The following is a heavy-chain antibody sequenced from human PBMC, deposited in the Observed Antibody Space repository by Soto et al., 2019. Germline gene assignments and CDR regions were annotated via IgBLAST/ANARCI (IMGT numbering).Heavy chain of an antibody. Sequence: QVQLVQSGAEVKKPGSSVKVSCKASGGTFSSYTISWVRQAPGQGLEWMGRIIPILGIANYAQKFQGRVTITADKSTSTAYMELSNLRSEDTAVYYCARDVAAEVSDPWGQGTLVTVSS. D-gene: IGHD2-21*01. CDR2: IIPILGIA. J-gene: IGHJ5*02. CDR3: ARDVAAEVSDP. CDR1: GGTFSSYT. V-gene: IGHV1-69*08.